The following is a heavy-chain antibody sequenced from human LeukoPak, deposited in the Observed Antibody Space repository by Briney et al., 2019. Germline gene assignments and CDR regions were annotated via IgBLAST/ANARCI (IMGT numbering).Heavy chain of an antibody. V-gene: IGHV3-21*01. J-gene: IGHJ6*02. CDR3: ARDQLRNYDFWSGYYTGRYYGMDV. Sequence: PGGSLRLSCAASGFTFSSYSMNWVRQAPGKGLEWVSSISSSSSYIYYADSVKGRYTISRDNAKNSLYLQMNSLRAEDTAVYYCARDQLRNYDFWSGYYTGRYYGMDVWGQGTTVTVFS. D-gene: IGHD3-3*01. CDR2: ISSSSSYI. CDR1: GFTFSSYS.